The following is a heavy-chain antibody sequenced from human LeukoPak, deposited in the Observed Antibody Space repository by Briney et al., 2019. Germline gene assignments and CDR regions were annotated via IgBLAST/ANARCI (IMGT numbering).Heavy chain of an antibody. D-gene: IGHD3-16*01. Sequence: ASVKVSFKASGYTFTHNNIHWVRQAPGQGLEGMGWIHPKNGDTNYAQNFRGRVTMTMDTSTSTAYMELSGLRSDDTAVYYCARASNSAYGGQFFDSWGQGTLVAVSS. CDR3: ARASNSAYGGQFFDS. CDR2: IHPKNGDT. J-gene: IGHJ4*02. CDR1: GYTFTHNN. V-gene: IGHV1-2*02.